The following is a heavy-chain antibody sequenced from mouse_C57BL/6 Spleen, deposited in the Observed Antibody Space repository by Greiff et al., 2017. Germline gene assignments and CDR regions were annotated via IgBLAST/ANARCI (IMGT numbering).Heavy chain of an antibody. CDR2: IYPGDGDT. D-gene: IGHD1-1*01. CDR1: GYAFSSSW. V-gene: IGHV1-82*01. J-gene: IGHJ1*03. Sequence: QVQLQQSGPELVKPGASVKISCKASGYAFSSSWMNWVKQRPGKGLEWIGRIYPGDGDTNYNGKFKGKATLTADKSSSTAYMQLSSLTSEDSAVXFCASGPYGSSVHWYFDVWGTGTTVTVSS. CDR3: ASGPYGSSVHWYFDV.